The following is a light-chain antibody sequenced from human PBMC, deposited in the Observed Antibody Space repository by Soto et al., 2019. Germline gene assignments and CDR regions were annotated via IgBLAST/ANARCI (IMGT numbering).Light chain of an antibody. CDR1: TSNIGAGYD. J-gene: IGLJ2*01. CDR3: QSYDSSLSGVV. CDR2: NNS. Sequence: QSALTQPPSVSGAPGQRVTISCTGSTSNIGAGYDVHWYQHLPGTAPKLLIYNNSNRPSGVPDRFSGSKSGTSASLAITGLQAEDEADYYCQSYDSSLSGVVFGGGTQLTVL. V-gene: IGLV1-40*01.